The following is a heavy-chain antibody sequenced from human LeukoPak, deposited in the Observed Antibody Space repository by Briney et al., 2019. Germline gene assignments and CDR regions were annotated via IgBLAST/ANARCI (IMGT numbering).Heavy chain of an antibody. Sequence: GRSLRLSCAASGFTFDDYAMHWVRQAPGKGLEWVSGISWNSGSIGYADSVKGRFTISRDNAKNSLYLQMNSLRAEDMALYYCAKVASEGRYYDSSGAQDAFDIWGQGTMVTVSS. CDR2: ISWNSGSI. J-gene: IGHJ3*02. D-gene: IGHD3-22*01. V-gene: IGHV3-9*03. CDR3: AKVASEGRYYDSSGAQDAFDI. CDR1: GFTFDDYA.